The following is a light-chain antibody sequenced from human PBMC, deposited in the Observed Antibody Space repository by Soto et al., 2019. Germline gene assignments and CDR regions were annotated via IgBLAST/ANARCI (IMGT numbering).Light chain of an antibody. J-gene: IGKJ1*01. V-gene: IGKV3-15*01. CDR1: QSVSSN. Sequence: EIVMTKSPATLYVSPGERATLSCRASQSVSSNLAWYQQKPGQAPRLLIYGASTRATGIPARFSGSGSGTEVTLTISSLQSEDFAVNYCQQYNNWPMTFGQGTKVDIK. CDR2: GAS. CDR3: QQYNNWPMT.